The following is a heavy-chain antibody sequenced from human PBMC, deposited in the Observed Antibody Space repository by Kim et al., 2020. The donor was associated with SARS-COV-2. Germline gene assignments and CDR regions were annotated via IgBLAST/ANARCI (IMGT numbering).Heavy chain of an antibody. Sequence: ASVKVSCKASGYTFTSYGISWVRQAPGQGLEWMGWISAYNGNTNYAQKLQGRVTMTTDTSTSTAYMELRSLRSDDTAVYYCARGPRITIFGVPLRTNGFDYWGQGTLVTVSS. CDR1: GYTFTSYG. CDR3: ARGPRITIFGVPLRTNGFDY. V-gene: IGHV1-18*01. CDR2: ISAYNGNT. D-gene: IGHD3-3*01. J-gene: IGHJ4*02.